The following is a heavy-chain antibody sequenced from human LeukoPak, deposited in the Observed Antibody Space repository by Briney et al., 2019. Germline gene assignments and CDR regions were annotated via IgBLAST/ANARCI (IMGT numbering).Heavy chain of an antibody. Sequence: GGSLRLSCAASGFSFNTYGMHWVRQGPGKGLEWVAVISYDGSNKYYADSVKGRFTISRDNSKNTLYLQMNSLRAEDTAVYYCAKDEARNYDFWSGYLVYWGQGTLVTVSS. CDR2: ISYDGSNK. V-gene: IGHV3-30*18. D-gene: IGHD3-3*01. CDR3: AKDEARNYDFWSGYLVY. CDR1: GFSFNTYG. J-gene: IGHJ4*02.